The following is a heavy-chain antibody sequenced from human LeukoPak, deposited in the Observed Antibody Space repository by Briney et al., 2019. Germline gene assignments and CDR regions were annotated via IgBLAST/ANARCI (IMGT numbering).Heavy chain of an antibody. CDR1: GFTVSSNY. Sequence: GGSLRLSCAASGFTVSSNYMSWVRQAPGKGLEWVSVIYSGGSTYYADSVKGRFTISRDNSKNTLYLQMNSLRAEDTAVYYCARAADDYVWGSYRSWGQGTLVTVSS. V-gene: IGHV3-53*01. CDR3: ARAADDYVWGSYRS. CDR2: IYSGGST. J-gene: IGHJ5*02. D-gene: IGHD3-16*02.